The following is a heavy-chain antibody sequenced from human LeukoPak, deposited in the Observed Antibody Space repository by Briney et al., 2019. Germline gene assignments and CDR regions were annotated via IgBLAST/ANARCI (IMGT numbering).Heavy chain of an antibody. J-gene: IGHJ3*01. CDR1: GYSISSGYY. V-gene: IGHV4-38-2*02. Sequence: PSGTLSLTCSVSGYSISSGYYWVWIRQPPGKGLEWIGSIQHSGSTYQNPSLKSRLTISVDTSKNQFSLKLSSVTAADTAVYYCARGHGSGTFSYAFEFWGQGTMVTVSS. CDR3: ARGHGSGTFSYAFEF. CDR2: IQHSGST. D-gene: IGHD3-10*01.